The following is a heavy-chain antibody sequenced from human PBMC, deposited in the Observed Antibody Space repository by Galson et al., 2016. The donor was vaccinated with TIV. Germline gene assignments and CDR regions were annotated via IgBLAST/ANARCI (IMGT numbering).Heavy chain of an antibody. CDR2: TYYRSRWYY. CDR1: GDSVSSDSAA. D-gene: IGHD2-2*01. Sequence: CAISGDSVSSDSAAWNWVRQSPSRGLEWLGRTYYRSRWYYDYKVSVKSRITINSDTSKNQFSLQLNSVTHEDTAVYYCTRAAGKNGASCYATCETFDIRGQGTMVTVSS. J-gene: IGHJ3*02. V-gene: IGHV6-1*01. CDR3: TRAAGKNGASCYATCETFDI.